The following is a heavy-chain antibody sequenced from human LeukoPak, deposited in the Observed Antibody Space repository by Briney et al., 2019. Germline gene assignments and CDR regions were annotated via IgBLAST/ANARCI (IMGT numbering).Heavy chain of an antibody. V-gene: IGHV1-2*02. J-gene: IGHJ4*02. CDR2: INPNTGVT. CDR3: ARDPYGSGNYYFDY. CDR1: GYTFTGYY. D-gene: IGHD3-10*01. Sequence: ASVKVSCKVSGYTFTGYYMRWVRQAPGQGLEWMGWINPNTGVTNYAQKFQGRVTLTRDTSIITAYMELTRLRSDDTAVYYCARDPYGSGNYYFDYWGQGTLVTVSS.